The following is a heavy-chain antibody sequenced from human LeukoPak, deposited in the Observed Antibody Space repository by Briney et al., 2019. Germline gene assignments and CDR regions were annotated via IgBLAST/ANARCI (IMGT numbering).Heavy chain of an antibody. CDR3: AREHYCSGGSCYDTSFDY. D-gene: IGHD2-15*01. J-gene: IGHJ4*02. V-gene: IGHV3-7*01. CDR2: IKQDGSEK. Sequence: GGSLRLSCAASGFTFSSYWMSWVRQAPGKGLEWVANIKQDGSEKYYVDSVKGRFTISRDNAKNSLYLQMNSLRAEDTAVYYCAREHYCSGGSCYDTSFDYWGQGTLVTVSS. CDR1: GFTFSSYW.